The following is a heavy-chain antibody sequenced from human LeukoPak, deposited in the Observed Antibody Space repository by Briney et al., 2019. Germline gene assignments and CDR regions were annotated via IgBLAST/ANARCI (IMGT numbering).Heavy chain of an antibody. V-gene: IGHV3-30*18. CDR2: ISYDGSNK. CDR3: AKGAREDWFDP. D-gene: IGHD1-26*01. CDR1: GFTFSSYG. J-gene: IGHJ5*02. Sequence: GGSLRLSCAASGFTFSSYGMHWVRQAPGKGLEWVAVISYDGSNKYYADSVKGRFTISRDNSKNTLYLQMNSLRAEDTAVYYCAKGAREDWFDPWGQGTLVTVSS.